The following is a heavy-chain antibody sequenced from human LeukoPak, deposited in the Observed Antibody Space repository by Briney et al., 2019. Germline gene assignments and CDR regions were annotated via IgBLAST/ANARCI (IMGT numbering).Heavy chain of an antibody. CDR3: ARGVTPQRKLKGYYFDY. J-gene: IGHJ4*02. CDR1: GFTFSSYS. Sequence: GGSPRLSCAASGFTFSSYSMNWVRQAPGKGLEWVSYISSSSSTIYYADSVKGRFTISRDNAKNSLYLQMNSLRAEDTAVYYCARGVTPQRKLKGYYFDYWGQGTLVTVSS. CDR2: ISSSSSTI. V-gene: IGHV3-48*01. D-gene: IGHD6-25*01.